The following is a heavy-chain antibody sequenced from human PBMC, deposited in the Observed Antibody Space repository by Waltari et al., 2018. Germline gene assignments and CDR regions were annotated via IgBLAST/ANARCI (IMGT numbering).Heavy chain of an antibody. CDR3: ARHGRALGDFWSGYPY. V-gene: IGHV5-51*01. J-gene: IGHJ4*02. Sequence: EVQLVQSGAEVKKPGESLKIYCKGSGYSFTSYWIGWVRQMPGKGLEWMGIIYPGDSDTRYSPSFQGQVTISADKSIRTAYLQWSSLKASDTAMYYCARHGRALGDFWSGYPYWGQGTLVTVSS. CDR1: GYSFTSYW. CDR2: IYPGDSDT. D-gene: IGHD3-3*01.